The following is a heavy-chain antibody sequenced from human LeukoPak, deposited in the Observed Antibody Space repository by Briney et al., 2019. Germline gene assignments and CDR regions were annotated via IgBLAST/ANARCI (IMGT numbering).Heavy chain of an antibody. CDR2: IYYSGST. D-gene: IGHD2-2*01. CDR1: GGSISSSSYY. V-gene: IGHV4-39*07. J-gene: IGHJ4*02. CDR3: AREVGQEPVIVVVPAAMDY. Sequence: PSETLSLTCTVAGGSISSSSYYWGWIRQPPGKGLEGIGSIYYSGSTYYNPSLKSRVTISVDTSKNQFSLKLSSVTAADTAVYYCAREVGQEPVIVVVPAAMDYWGQGTLVTVSS.